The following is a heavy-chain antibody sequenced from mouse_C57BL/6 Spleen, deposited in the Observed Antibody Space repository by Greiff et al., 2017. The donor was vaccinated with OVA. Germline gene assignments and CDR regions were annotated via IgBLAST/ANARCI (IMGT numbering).Heavy chain of an antibody. CDR1: GYSFTGYY. Sequence: EVQLQQSGPELVKPGASVKISCKASGYSFTGYYMNWVKQSPEKSLEWIGEINPSTGGTTYNQKFKAKATLTVDKSSSTAYMQLKSLTSEDSAVYYCARHPHYYAMDYWGQGTSVTVSS. V-gene: IGHV1-42*01. J-gene: IGHJ4*01. CDR3: ARHPHYYAMDY. CDR2: INPSTGGT.